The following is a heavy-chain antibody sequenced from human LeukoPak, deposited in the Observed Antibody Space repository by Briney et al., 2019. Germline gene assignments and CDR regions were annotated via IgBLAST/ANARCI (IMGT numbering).Heavy chain of an antibody. D-gene: IGHD4-17*01. CDR3: ARDDGDYEAGY. V-gene: IGHV3-11*01. CDR1: GFTFSDYY. J-gene: IGHJ4*02. Sequence: GGSLRLTCAASGFTFSDYYMSWIRQAPGKGLEWVSYISSSGSTIYYADSVKGRFAISRDNAKNSLYLQLNSLRAEDTAVYYCARDDGDYEAGYWGQGTLVTVSS. CDR2: ISSSGSTI.